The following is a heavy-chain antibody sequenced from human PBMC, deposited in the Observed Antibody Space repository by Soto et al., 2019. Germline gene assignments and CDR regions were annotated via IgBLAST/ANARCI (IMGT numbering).Heavy chain of an antibody. CDR3: ARDETTVAPFDY. J-gene: IGHJ4*02. D-gene: IGHD1-1*01. V-gene: IGHV3-30-3*01. Sequence: QLVESGGGVVQPGRSLRLSCAASGFSFNKSSMHWVRQVPGKGLEWVAVISFDGSHKYYADSVKGRFTISRDNSKNTLYLQINSLRCEDTAVYYCARDETTVAPFDYWGQGTLVTVSS. CDR1: GFSFNKSS. CDR2: ISFDGSHK.